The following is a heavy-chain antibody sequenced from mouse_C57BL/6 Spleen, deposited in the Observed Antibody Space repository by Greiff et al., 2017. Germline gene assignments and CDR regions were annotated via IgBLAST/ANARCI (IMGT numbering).Heavy chain of an antibody. CDR2: IDPSDSYT. D-gene: IGHD1-1*01. V-gene: IGHV1-50*01. CDR3: ARRVITFFDY. CDR1: GYTFTSYW. J-gene: IGHJ2*01. Sequence: QVQLQQSGAELVKPGASVKLSCKASGYTFTSYWMQWVKQRPGQGLEWIGEIDPSDSYTNYNQKFKGKATLTVDTSSSTAYMQLSSLTSEDSAVYYCARRVITFFDYWGQGTTLTVSS.